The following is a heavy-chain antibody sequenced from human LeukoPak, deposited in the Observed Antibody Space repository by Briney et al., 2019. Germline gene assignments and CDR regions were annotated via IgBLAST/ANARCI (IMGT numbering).Heavy chain of an antibody. CDR2: TIPFYGAT. D-gene: IGHD1-26*01. J-gene: IGHJ4*02. CDR1: GGTLNNYA. Sequence: SVKVPCKASGGTLNNYAVNWVRQAPGQGLEWMGGTIPFYGATNYAAKFQGRVTITADESTGTVYMELSSLRSEDTAVYYCARMKGYSYSDYWGQGTLVTVSS. CDR3: ARMKGYSYSDY. V-gene: IGHV1-69*13.